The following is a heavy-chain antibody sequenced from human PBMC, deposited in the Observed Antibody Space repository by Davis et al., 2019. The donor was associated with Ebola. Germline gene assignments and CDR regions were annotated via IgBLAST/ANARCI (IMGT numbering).Heavy chain of an antibody. CDR2: IYYSGST. CDR3: ARGGIAVAGPDY. D-gene: IGHD6-19*01. Sequence: SETLSLTCTVSGGSISSYYWSWIQQPPGKGLEWIGYIYYSGSTNYNPSLKSRVTISVDTSKNQFSLKLSSVTAADTAVYYCARGGIAVAGPDYWGQGTLVTVSS. V-gene: IGHV4-59*01. CDR1: GGSISSYY. J-gene: IGHJ4*02.